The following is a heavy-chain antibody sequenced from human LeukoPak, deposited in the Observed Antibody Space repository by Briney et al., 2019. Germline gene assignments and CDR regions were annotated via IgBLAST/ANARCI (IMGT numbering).Heavy chain of an antibody. CDR2: IYYSGST. V-gene: IGHV4-31*11. J-gene: IGHJ4*02. D-gene: IGHD2-21*02. CDR1: GGSFSGYY. CDR3: ARVFFGDYYFDY. Sequence: SETLSLTCAVYGGSFSGYYWSWIRQHPGKGLEWIGYIYYSGSTYYNPSLKSRVTISVDTSKNQFSLKLSSVTAADTAVYYCARVFFGDYYFDYWGQGTLVTVSS.